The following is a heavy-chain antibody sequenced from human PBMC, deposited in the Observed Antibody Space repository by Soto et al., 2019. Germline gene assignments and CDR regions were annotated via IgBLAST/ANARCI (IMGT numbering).Heavy chain of an antibody. CDR3: AKVNLGWRSSGYDSMDTAMANDDWHYFDY. J-gene: IGHJ4*02. D-gene: IGHD5-18*01. Sequence: GGSLRLSCAASGFTFSSYGMHWVRQAPGKGLEWVAVISYDGSNKYYADSVKGRFTISRDNSKKTLYLQMNSLRAEDTAVYYCAKVNLGWRSSGYDSMDTAMANDDWHYFDYWGQGTLVTVSS. V-gene: IGHV3-30*18. CDR2: ISYDGSNK. CDR1: GFTFSSYG.